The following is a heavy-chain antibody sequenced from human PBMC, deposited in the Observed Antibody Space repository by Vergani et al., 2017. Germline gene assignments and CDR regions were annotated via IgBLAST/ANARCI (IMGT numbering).Heavy chain of an antibody. Sequence: QITLKESGPTLVKPTQTLTLTCTFSGFSLNTRGVSVAWIRQPPGKALDWLALIYWNDDQHYSPSLNNRVTITKDTSKNQVVLTMTNMDYVDTGTYYCVYRKTECGTTGCFYPFEYYYYMDVLGKGTTVTVSS. CDR1: GFSLNTRGVS. V-gene: IGHV2-5*04. CDR3: VYRKTECGTTGCFYPFEYYYYMDV. CDR2: IYWNDDQ. J-gene: IGHJ6*03. D-gene: IGHD1-7*01.